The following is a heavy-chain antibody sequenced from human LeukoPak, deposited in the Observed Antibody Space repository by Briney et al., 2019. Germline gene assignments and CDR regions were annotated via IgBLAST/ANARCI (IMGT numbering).Heavy chain of an antibody. V-gene: IGHV1-18*04. Sequence: ASAKVSSAASGYTPTIYVISSGPEAPGPGLGWRGWISAYNGNTNYAQKLQGRVTMTTDTSTSTAYMELRSLRSDDTAVYYCARGYEQWLPDGGFDPWGQGTLVTVSS. D-gene: IGHD6-19*01. CDR1: GYTPTIYV. CDR3: ARGYEQWLPDGGFDP. CDR2: ISAYNGNT. J-gene: IGHJ5*02.